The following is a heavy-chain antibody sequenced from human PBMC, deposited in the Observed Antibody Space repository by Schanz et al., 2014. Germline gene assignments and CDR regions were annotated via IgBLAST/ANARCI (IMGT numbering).Heavy chain of an antibody. CDR2: ISPYNGNT. CDR3: ARDFSAYVGNYFDY. D-gene: IGHD5-12*01. V-gene: IGHV1-18*01. CDR1: GYTFNNYTYV. Sequence: QVLQVQSGSELKKPGTSVKVSCKASGYTFNNYTYVMIWVRQAPGQGLEWMGWISPYNGNTNYAPKVQGRVTVTTDTSTSTVYMELRSLTSDDTAVYFCARDFSAYVGNYFDYWGQGTLVTVSS. J-gene: IGHJ4*02.